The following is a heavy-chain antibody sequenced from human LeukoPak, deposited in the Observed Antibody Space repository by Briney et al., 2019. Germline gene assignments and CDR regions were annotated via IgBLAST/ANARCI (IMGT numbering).Heavy chain of an antibody. J-gene: IGHJ4*02. Sequence: GGSLRLSCAASGFTFSSYSMNWVRQAPGKGLEWVSSTSSSSSYIYYADSVKGRFTISRDNAKNSLYLQMNSLRAEDTAVYYCAKSPKFSGGCDYWGQGTLVTVSS. CDR2: TSSSSSYI. CDR1: GFTFSSYS. CDR3: AKSPKFSGGCDY. V-gene: IGHV3-21*04. D-gene: IGHD6-19*01.